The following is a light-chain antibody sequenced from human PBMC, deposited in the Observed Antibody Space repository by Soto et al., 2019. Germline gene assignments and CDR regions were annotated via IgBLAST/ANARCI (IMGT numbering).Light chain of an antibody. J-gene: IGKJ4*01. CDR2: GAS. Sequence: EKVMTQSPATLSVSPGEKTKLSCRAGQKVKNNLTWDQQKPGQAPRLLIRGASARATGILARFSGSGSGTVFTLTIISLQSEDFAVYYCQQYNQWPLTFGGGTKVDIK. CDR3: QQYNQWPLT. V-gene: IGKV3-15*01. CDR1: QKVKNN.